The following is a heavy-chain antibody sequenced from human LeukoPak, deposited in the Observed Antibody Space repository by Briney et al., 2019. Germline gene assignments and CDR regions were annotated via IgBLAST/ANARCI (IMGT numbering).Heavy chain of an antibody. CDR1: GGSISSCY. J-gene: IGHJ4*02. CDR3: ARQAVAGTTLFDY. V-gene: IGHV4-4*07. CDR2: IYTSGST. Sequence: SETLSLTCTVSGGSISSCYWSWIRQPAGKGLEWIGRIYTSGSTNYNPSLKSRVTMSVDTSKNQFSLKLSSLTAADTAVYYCARQAVAGTTLFDYWGQGTLVTVSS. D-gene: IGHD6-19*01.